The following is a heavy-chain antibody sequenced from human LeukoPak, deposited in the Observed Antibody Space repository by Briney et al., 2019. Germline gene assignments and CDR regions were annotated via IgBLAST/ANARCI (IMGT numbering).Heavy chain of an antibody. D-gene: IGHD2-15*01. CDR1: GGSFSGYY. J-gene: IGHJ6*03. Sequence: SETLSLTCAVYGGSFSGYYWSWIRQSPGKGLEWIGEIDRSVTTNYNPSLKSRVTISVDTSKNQFSLKLSSVTAADTAVYYCARGYCSGGSCYSYYYYYYMDVWGKGTTVTVSS. V-gene: IGHV4-34*01. CDR3: ARGYCSGGSCYSYYYYYYMDV. CDR2: IDRSVTT.